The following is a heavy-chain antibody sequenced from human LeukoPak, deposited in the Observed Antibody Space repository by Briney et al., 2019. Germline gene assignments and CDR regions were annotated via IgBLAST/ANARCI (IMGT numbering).Heavy chain of an antibody. CDR2: IYPGDSDT. D-gene: IGHD2-15*01. CDR3: ARHVVVVAATPRNWFDP. J-gene: IGHJ5*02. V-gene: IGHV5-51*01. Sequence: GESLKISCKGSGYSFTSYWIGWARQMPGKGLEWMGIIYPGDSDTRYSPSFQGQVTISADKSISTAYLQWSSLKASDTAMYYCARHVVVVAATPRNWFDPWGQGTLVTVSS. CDR1: GYSFTSYW.